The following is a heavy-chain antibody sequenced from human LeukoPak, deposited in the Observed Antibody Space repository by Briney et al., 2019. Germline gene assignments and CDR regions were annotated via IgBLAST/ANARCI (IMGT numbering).Heavy chain of an antibody. CDR3: AKGHCSGTTCYGWFDS. CDR1: GFTFSNYA. CDR2: IDGSGGST. D-gene: IGHD2-2*01. Sequence: GGSLRLSCAASGFTFSNYAMSWVRQAPGKGLEWISSIDGSGGSTNYADSVKGRFTISRDNSKNTLYLQMNSLRADDTAVYYCAKGHCSGTTCYGWFDSWGQGTLVTVSS. J-gene: IGHJ5*01. V-gene: IGHV3-23*01.